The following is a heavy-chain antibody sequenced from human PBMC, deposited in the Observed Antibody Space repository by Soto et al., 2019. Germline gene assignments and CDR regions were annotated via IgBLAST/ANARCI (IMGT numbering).Heavy chain of an antibody. CDR3: ARADTAMVSYYYGMDV. J-gene: IGHJ6*02. V-gene: IGHV3-21*01. CDR2: ISSSSSYI. Sequence: GGSLRLSCAASGFTFSSYSMNWVRQAPGKGLEWVSSISSSSSYIYYADSVKGRFTISRDNAKNSLYLQMNSLRAEDTAVYYCARADTAMVSYYYGMDVWGQGTTVTVS. CDR1: GFTFSSYS. D-gene: IGHD5-18*01.